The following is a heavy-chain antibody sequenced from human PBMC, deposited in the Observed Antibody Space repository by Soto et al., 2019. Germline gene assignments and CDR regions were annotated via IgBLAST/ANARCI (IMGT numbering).Heavy chain of an antibody. CDR1: GVSVSSGNW. CDR3: ARLVYDTRLNYMYFDF. D-gene: IGHD3-10*01. CDR2: IFHDGTA. V-gene: IGHV4-4*02. Sequence: PSETLSLTCAVSGVSVSSGNWWTWVRQTPQRGLEYIGEIFHDGTANYYPSFERRVAISVDTSKNQLSLKLTSVTAADTAIYFCARLVYDTRLNYMYFDFWGQGALVTVPQ. J-gene: IGHJ4*02.